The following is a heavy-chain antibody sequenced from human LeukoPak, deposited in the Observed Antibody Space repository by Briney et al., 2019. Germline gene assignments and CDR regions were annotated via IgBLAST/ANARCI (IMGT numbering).Heavy chain of an antibody. V-gene: IGHV1-46*01. Sequence: GASVKVSCKASGYTFTSYFMRWVRQAPGQGLEWMGIINPSGGSTTYAQRFQGRVTMTRDTSTSTVYVELSSLRSEDTAVHYCTRGRGATVTTAFDCWGKGTLVTVSS. D-gene: IGHD4-17*01. J-gene: IGHJ4*02. CDR1: GYTFTSYF. CDR2: INPSGGST. CDR3: TRGRGATVTTAFDC.